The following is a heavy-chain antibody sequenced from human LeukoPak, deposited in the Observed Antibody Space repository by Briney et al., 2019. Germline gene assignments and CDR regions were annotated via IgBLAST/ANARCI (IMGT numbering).Heavy chain of an antibody. J-gene: IGHJ4*02. CDR1: GFTVSSNY. CDR2: IYSGGST. Sequence: PGGSLRLSCAASGFTVSSNYMSWVRQAPGKGLEWVSVIYSGGSTYYADSVKGRFTISRDNSKNTLYLQMNSLRAEDTAVYYCAKVPFGITMVRGVISFFDYWGQGTLVTVSS. D-gene: IGHD3-10*01. CDR3: AKVPFGITMVRGVISFFDY. V-gene: IGHV3-53*01.